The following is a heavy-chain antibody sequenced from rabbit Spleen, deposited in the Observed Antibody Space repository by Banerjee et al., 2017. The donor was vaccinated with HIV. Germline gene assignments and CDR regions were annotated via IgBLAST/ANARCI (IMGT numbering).Heavy chain of an antibody. D-gene: IGHD1-1*01. CDR3: ARDLDGVIGWNFGW. CDR1: GFSFSRSYW. Sequence: EESGGGLVQPEGSLTLTCTASGFSFSRSYWICWVRQAPGKGLEWIACIYADSSSFTYFATWAKGRFTCSKTSSTTVTLQMTRLTAADTATYFCARDLDGVIGWNFGWWGPGTLVTVS. V-gene: IGHV1S45*01. CDR2: IYADSSSFT. J-gene: IGHJ4*01.